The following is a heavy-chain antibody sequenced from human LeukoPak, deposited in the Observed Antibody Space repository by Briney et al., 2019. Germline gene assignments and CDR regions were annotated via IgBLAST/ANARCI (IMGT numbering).Heavy chain of an antibody. J-gene: IGHJ4*02. CDR3: ARDYSGTFHKFGS. CDR2: IYSGGENM. D-gene: IGHD1-26*01. V-gene: IGHV3-21*01. CDR1: GFTFDSYR. Sequence: GGSLRLSCTASGFTFDSYRMNWVRQAPGKGLEWVSTIYSGGENMFYADAVKGRFTISRDNAKNSLYLEMTSLRVEDTAVYFCARDYSGTFHKFGSWGQGTRVTVSS.